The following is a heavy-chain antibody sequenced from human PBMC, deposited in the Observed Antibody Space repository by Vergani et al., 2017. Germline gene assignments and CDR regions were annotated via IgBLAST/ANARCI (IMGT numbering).Heavy chain of an antibody. CDR3: ARAALRLGELSLYGY. D-gene: IGHD3-16*02. Sequence: AASGFSFGSYGMHWVRQSPGKGLEWVAVISNDGGNKYYADSVKGRFTIYKDNTVDMLSLQMNSLRPDDTAVYYCARAALRLGELSLYGYWGQGTLVTVSS. J-gene: IGHJ4*02. CDR2: ISNDGGNK. V-gene: IGHV3-30*03. CDR1: GFSFGSYG.